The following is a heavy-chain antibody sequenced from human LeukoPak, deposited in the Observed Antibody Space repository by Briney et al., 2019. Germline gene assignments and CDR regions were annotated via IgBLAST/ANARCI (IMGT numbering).Heavy chain of an antibody. J-gene: IGHJ4*02. D-gene: IGHD4-17*01. V-gene: IGHV3-30*18. Sequence: GGSLRLSCAASGFTFSSYGMHWVRQAPGKGLEWVAVISYDGRNKYYADSVKGRFTISRDSSKNTLYLQMNSLRAEDTAVYYCGKDKWPTVTTSWVGYWGQGTLVTVSS. CDR1: GFTFSSYG. CDR2: ISYDGRNK. CDR3: GKDKWPTVTTSWVGY.